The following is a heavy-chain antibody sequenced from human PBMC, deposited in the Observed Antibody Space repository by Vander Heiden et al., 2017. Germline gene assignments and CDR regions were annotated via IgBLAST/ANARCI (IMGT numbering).Heavy chain of an antibody. Sequence: QVQLQESGPGLVKPSQTLSLTCTVSGGSISSGGYYWSWIRQHPGKGLAWIGYIYYSGSTDYNPSLKSRVTISVDTSKNQFSLKLSSVTAADPAVYYCARGYDFWSGYNAFDIWGQGTMVTVSS. CDR1: GGSISSGGYY. D-gene: IGHD3-3*01. J-gene: IGHJ3*02. V-gene: IGHV4-31*03. CDR2: IYYSGST. CDR3: ARGYDFWSGYNAFDI.